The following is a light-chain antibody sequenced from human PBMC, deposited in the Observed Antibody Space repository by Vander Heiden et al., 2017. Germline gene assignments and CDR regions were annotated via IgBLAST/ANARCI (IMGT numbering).Light chain of an antibody. CDR1: QSVSSN. Sequence: EIVMTQSPATLSVSPGERATLSCRASQSVSSNLAWYQQKPGQVPRILIYGASTRATDIPDKFSGGGSGTEFTLTISSLQSEDFAVYYCQQYNNWPLFTFGPGTKVDIK. CDR3: QQYNNWPLFT. CDR2: GAS. V-gene: IGKV3-15*01. J-gene: IGKJ3*01.